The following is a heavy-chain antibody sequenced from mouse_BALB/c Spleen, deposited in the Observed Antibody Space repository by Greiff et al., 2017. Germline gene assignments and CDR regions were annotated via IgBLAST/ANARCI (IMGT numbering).Heavy chain of an antibody. D-gene: IGHD2-4*01. CDR3: ARDDLRY. Sequence: QVHVKQSGAELVRPGVSVKISCKGSGYTFTDYAMHWVKQSHAKSLEWIGVISTYYGDASYNQKFKGKATMTVDKSSSTAYMELARLTSEDSAIYYCARDDLRYWGQGTTLTVSS. CDR2: ISTYYGDA. V-gene: IGHV1S137*01. J-gene: IGHJ2*01. CDR1: GYTFTDYA.